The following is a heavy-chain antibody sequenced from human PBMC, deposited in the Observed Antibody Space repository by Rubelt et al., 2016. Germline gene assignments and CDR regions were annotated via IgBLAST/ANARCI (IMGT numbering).Heavy chain of an antibody. J-gene: IGHJ6*02. CDR2: IIPIFGTA. D-gene: IGHD4-11*01. Sequence: GGIIPIFGTANYAQKFQGRVTITADESTSTAYMELSSLRSDDTAVYYCARDRTVTYKVLRYYYGMDVWGQGTTVTVSS. CDR3: ARDRTVTYKVLRYYYGMDV. V-gene: IGHV1-69*01.